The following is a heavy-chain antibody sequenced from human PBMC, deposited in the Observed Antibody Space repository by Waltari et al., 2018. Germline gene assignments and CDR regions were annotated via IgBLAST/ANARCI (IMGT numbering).Heavy chain of an antibody. Sequence: EVQLVESGGDLVKPGGSLRLSCVGSGFTFSTYSLNWVRQAPGKGLEWVASISSGFSYTYYTDSVEGRFTISRDNARNSLYLQMTSLRAEDTAVYYCARDQIVGAMDYWGQGALVTVSS. J-gene: IGHJ4*02. CDR3: ARDQIVGAMDY. V-gene: IGHV3-21*01. CDR2: ISSGFSYT. D-gene: IGHD1-26*01. CDR1: GFTFSTYS.